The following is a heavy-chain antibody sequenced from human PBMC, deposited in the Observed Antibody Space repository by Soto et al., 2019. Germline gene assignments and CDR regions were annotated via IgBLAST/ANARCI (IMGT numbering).Heavy chain of an antibody. CDR3: AKDSSDSSGSPPPAWFDP. Sequence: QVQLVESGGGVVQPGRSLRLSCAASGFTFSSYGMHWVRQAPGKGLEWVAVISYDGSNKYYADSVKGRFTISRDNSKNTLYLQMNSLRAEDTAVYYCAKDSSDSSGSPPPAWFDPWGQGTLVTVSS. V-gene: IGHV3-30*18. CDR1: GFTFSSYG. J-gene: IGHJ5*02. D-gene: IGHD3-22*01. CDR2: ISYDGSNK.